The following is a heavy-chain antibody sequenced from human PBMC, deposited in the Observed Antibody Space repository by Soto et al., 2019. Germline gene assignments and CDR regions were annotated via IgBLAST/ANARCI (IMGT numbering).Heavy chain of an antibody. CDR1: GDSVSSSSVT. Sequence: SQTLSLTCAISGDSVSSSSVTWNWIRQSPSRGLEWLGRTYYRSKWYNDYAESVKSRITINPDTSKNQFSLHLNSVTPEDTAVDYGVRLIGNSWLDCWGQGTLVTFSS. V-gene: IGHV6-1*01. CDR2: TYYRSKWYN. D-gene: IGHD1-26*01. CDR3: VRLIGNSWLDC. J-gene: IGHJ5*01.